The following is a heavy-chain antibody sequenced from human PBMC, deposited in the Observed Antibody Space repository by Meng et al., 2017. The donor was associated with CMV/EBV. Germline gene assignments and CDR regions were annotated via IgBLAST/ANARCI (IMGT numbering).Heavy chain of an antibody. J-gene: IGHJ6*02. D-gene: IGHD2-2*01. CDR1: GFTFSSYA. V-gene: IGHV3-30-3*01. CDR3: ARDSVVVPAGGMDV. Sequence: GESLKISCAASGFTFSSYAMHWVRQAPGKGLEWVAVISYDGSNKYYADSVKGRFTISRDNSKNTLYLQMNSLRAKDTAVYYCARDSVVVPAGGMDVWGQGTTVTVSS. CDR2: ISYDGSNK.